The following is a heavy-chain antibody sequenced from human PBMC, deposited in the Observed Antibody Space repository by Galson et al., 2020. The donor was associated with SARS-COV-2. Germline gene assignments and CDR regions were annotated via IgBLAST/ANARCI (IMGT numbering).Heavy chain of an antibody. J-gene: IGHJ4*02. CDR3: AKEYVLTGFYHFLWFDY. CDR2: ITSGDYT. V-gene: IGHV3-23*01. CDR1: GFTFSSYA. Sequence: GESLKISCATSGFTFSSYAMSWVRRAPGKGLEWVSTITSGDYTYYADSVKGRFTISRDNFKNTLYLQMNSLRAEDTAVYYCAKEYVLTGFYHFLWFDYWGQGTLVTVSS. D-gene: IGHD3-9*01.